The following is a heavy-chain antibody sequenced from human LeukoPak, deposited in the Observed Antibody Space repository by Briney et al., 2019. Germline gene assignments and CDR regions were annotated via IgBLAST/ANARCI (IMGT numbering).Heavy chain of an antibody. V-gene: IGHV4-4*09. Sequence: PAETLSLTCTVSGDSISSYYWSWLRQPPGKGLEWLGYIYTSGSTNYNPSLKSRVTISVDTSKNQFSLKLSSVTAADTAVYYCVGDSSGYYYLAFDIWGQGTMVTVSS. CDR2: IYTSGST. CDR3: VGDSSGYYYLAFDI. J-gene: IGHJ3*02. CDR1: GDSISSYY. D-gene: IGHD3-22*01.